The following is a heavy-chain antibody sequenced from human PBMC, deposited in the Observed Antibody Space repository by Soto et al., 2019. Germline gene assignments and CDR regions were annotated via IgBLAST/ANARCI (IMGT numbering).Heavy chain of an antibody. CDR1: GGSISSSSYY. D-gene: IGHD3-3*01. CDR2: IYYSGST. Sequence: SETLSLTCTVSGGSISSSSYYWGWIRQPPGKGLEWIGSIYYSGSTYYNPSLKSRVTISVDTSKNQFSLKPSSVTAADTAVYYCATYYDFWSGYYMGLFDYWGQGTLVTVSS. CDR3: ATYYDFWSGYYMGLFDY. V-gene: IGHV4-39*01. J-gene: IGHJ4*02.